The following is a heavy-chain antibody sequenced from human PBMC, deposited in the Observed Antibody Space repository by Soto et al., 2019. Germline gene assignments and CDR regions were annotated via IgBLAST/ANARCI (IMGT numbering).Heavy chain of an antibody. CDR2: INADGSTT. CDR3: ARDRGNPDSFNI. D-gene: IGHD3-10*01. CDR1: GFNFSPYW. V-gene: IGHV3-74*01. Sequence: EVHLLESGGGLVKPGESLRLSCAASGFNFSPYWMHWVRQPPGKGREWVSHINADGSTTVYADSVKGRFTISRDNARNTLYLQMNSLRAEDTAVYYCARDRGNPDSFNIWGQGTMVTVSP. J-gene: IGHJ3*02.